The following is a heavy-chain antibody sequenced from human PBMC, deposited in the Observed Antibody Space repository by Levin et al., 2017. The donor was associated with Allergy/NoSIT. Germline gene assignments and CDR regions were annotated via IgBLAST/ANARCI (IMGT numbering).Heavy chain of an antibody. V-gene: IGHV5-10-1*01. D-gene: IGHD3-3*01. Sequence: PGESLKISCQGSGYSFTSYWISWVRQMPGKGLEWMGRIDPSDSYTNYSPSFQGHVTISADKSISTAYLQWSSLKASDTAMYYCARSPNLQLYDFWSGQERITYYMDVWGKGTTVTVSS. J-gene: IGHJ6*03. CDR3: ARSPNLQLYDFWSGQERITYYMDV. CDR2: IDPSDSYT. CDR1: GYSFTSYW.